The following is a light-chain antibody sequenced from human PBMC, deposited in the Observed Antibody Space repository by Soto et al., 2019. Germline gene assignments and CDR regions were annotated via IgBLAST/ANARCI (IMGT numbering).Light chain of an antibody. CDR3: CSYARGSRA. V-gene: IGLV1-40*01. CDR2: GNR. CDR1: NSNLGAGYD. J-gene: IGLJ3*02. Sequence: QSVLTQPPSVSGAPGQRVTISCTGNNSNLGAGYDVHWYQQLPGAAPKLVIFGNRNRPSGVPERFSGSKSGNTASLTISGLQAEDEADYYCCSYARGSRAFGGGTKLTVL.